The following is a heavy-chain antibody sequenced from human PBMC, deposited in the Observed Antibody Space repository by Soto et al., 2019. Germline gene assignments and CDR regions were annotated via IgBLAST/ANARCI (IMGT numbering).Heavy chain of an antibody. CDR2: ISGSGGST. J-gene: IGHJ4*02. Sequence: PGGSLRLSCAASGFTFSSYAMSWVRQAAGKGLEWVSAISGSGGSTYYADSVKGRFTISRDNSKNTLYLQMNSLRAEDTAVYYCAKDPYDSSGYYLKRWGQGTLVTVSS. D-gene: IGHD3-22*01. CDR3: AKDPYDSSGYYLKR. CDR1: GFTFSSYA. V-gene: IGHV3-23*01.